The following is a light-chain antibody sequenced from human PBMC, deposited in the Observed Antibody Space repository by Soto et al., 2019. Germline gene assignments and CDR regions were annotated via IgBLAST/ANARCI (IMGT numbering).Light chain of an antibody. Sequence: DIQMTQAPSGLRASVGEGVIVTCRASQRLTTWLAWYQHKPGQAPKLLISDASKLESGVPSRFSGSGSGTEFTLTISSLQSDDFATYYCKQYDDYWKFGQGTKGAIK. CDR1: QRLTTW. CDR2: DAS. V-gene: IGKV1-5*01. CDR3: KQYDDYWK. J-gene: IGKJ1*01.